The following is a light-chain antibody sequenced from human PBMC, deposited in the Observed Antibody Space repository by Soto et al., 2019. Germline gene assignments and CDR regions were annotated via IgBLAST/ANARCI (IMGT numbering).Light chain of an antibody. CDR1: QSISSW. CDR2: DAS. V-gene: IGKV1-5*01. CDR3: QQYNSYST. J-gene: IGKJ5*01. Sequence: DIQMTQSPSTLSASVGDRVTITCRASQSISSWLAWYQQKPGKAPKLLIYDASSLESGVPSRFSGSGSGTEFTLTISXXXXDDFATYYCQQYNSYSTFGQGTRLEIK.